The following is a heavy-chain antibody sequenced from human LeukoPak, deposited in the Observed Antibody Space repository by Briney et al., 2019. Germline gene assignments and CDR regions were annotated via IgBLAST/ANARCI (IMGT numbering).Heavy chain of an antibody. D-gene: IGHD5-24*01. CDR3: ARGEMVQVY. Sequence: GGSLRLSCVASGFTFSSYWMHWVRQAPGKGLVWVSRISTDGSTTSYADSVKGRFTISRDNAKNTLYLQMNSLRADDTAVYYCARGEMVQVYWGQGTLVTVSS. CDR2: ISTDGSTT. V-gene: IGHV3-74*01. J-gene: IGHJ4*02. CDR1: GFTFSSYW.